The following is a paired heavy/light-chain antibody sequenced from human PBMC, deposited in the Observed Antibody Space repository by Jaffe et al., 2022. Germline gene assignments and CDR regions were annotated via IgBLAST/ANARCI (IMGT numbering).Light chain of an antibody. J-gene: IGLJ2*01. Sequence: SSELIQPPSVSVSPGQTASITCSGDILGDKRASWYQQKPGQSPVLVICLDTERPSGIPERFSGSKSGNRATLTIRGAQAMDESDYFCQAWDSSTAVFGGGTKLTVL. V-gene: IGLV3-1*01. CDR1: ILGDKR. CDR2: LDT. CDR3: QAWDSSTAV.
Heavy chain of an antibody. CDR1: GFSLTTNAMG. J-gene: IGHJ4*02. Sequence: QITLKESGPTLVKPTQTLTLTCTFSGFSLTTNAMGVGWIRQPPGKALEWLALIYWDDDKRYSPSLKSRLTITEDTSKNQVVLTMTNMDPVDTGTYYCARLYYSDRSDFYSYYFDYWGQGTLVTVSS. CDR3: ARLYYSDRSDFYSYYFDY. D-gene: IGHD3-22*01. CDR2: IYWDDDK. V-gene: IGHV2-5*02.